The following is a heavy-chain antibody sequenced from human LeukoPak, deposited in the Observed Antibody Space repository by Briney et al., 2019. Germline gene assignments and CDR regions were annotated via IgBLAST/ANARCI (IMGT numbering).Heavy chain of an antibody. CDR1: GFTFGNVY. J-gene: IGHJ4*02. D-gene: IGHD6-13*01. V-gene: IGHV3-15*01. CDR3: TTEWAAGIYYFDY. CDR2: IKSKTHGGTA. Sequence: GGSLRLSCAASGFTFGNVYMSWVRQAPGKGLEWVGHIKSKTHGGTADYAAPVKGRFTISGDDSKNTLYLQMDSLQTEDTAVYYCTTEWAAGIYYFDYWGQGTLVTVSS.